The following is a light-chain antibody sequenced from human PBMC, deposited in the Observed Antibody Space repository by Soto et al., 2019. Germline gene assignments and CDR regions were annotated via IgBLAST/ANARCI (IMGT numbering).Light chain of an antibody. CDR1: QSVSSN. J-gene: IGKJ3*01. Sequence: EIVMTQSPATLSVSPGERASLSCRASQSVSSNLAWYQQKPGQTPRLLIYATSTRATGIPARFSGSGSGTEFTLTISSLQPEDFATYYCQQSYSTPRTFCPGTKVDIK. CDR3: QQSYSTPRT. CDR2: ATS. V-gene: IGKV3-15*01.